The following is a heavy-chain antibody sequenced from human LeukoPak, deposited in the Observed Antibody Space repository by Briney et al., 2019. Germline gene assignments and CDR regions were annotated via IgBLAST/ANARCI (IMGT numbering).Heavy chain of an antibody. D-gene: IGHD1-26*01. V-gene: IGHV1-18*01. CDR1: GYTFSRHG. Sequence: GASVKVSCKTSGYTFSRHGISWVRQAPGQGPEWMGWVSGYNGDTNYAKSVRGRVTMTTDTSTNTAYMELRSLRSDDTAVFYCARENSGSYREFDYWGQGTLVTVSS. CDR2: VSGYNGDT. J-gene: IGHJ4*02. CDR3: ARENSGSYREFDY.